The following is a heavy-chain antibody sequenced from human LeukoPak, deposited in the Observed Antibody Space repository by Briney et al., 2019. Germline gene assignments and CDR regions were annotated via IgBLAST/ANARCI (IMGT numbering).Heavy chain of an antibody. CDR1: GFSLSTDTVG. CDR2: IYWDDDK. J-gene: IGHJ4*02. CDR3: AHIGFGELSFNY. Sequence: SGPTLVNPTQTLTLTCTFSGFSLSTDTVGVGWFRQPPGKALDRLALIYWDDDKRYSPSLKSRLTITKDTSKNQVVLTMTNMDPVDTATYYCAHIGFGELSFNYWGQGTLVTVSS. D-gene: IGHD3-16*02. V-gene: IGHV2-5*02.